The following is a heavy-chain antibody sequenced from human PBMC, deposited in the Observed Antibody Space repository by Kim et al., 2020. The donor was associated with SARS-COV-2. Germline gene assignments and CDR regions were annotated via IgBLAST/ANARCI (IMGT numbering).Heavy chain of an antibody. J-gene: IGHJ5*02. Sequence: YYNPALKVPATISVDTSKNQFCLKLSSVTAADTAVYYCARDRSKSHWFDPWGQGTLVTVSS. V-gene: IGHV4-30-2*04. CDR3: ARDRSKSHWFDP.